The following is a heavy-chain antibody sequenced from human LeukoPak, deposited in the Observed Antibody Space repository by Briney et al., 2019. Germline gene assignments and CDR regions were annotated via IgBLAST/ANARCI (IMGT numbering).Heavy chain of an antibody. Sequence: GGSLRLSCAASGFTFSNAWMSWVRQAPGKGLEWVGRIKSKTDGGTTDYAAPVKGRFTISRDDSKNTLYLQMNSLKTEDTAVYYCTTSVRIRYGDYRGAFDIWGQGTMVTVSS. CDR2: IKSKTDGGTT. CDR1: GFTFSNAW. J-gene: IGHJ3*02. D-gene: IGHD4-17*01. V-gene: IGHV3-15*01. CDR3: TTSVRIRYGDYRGAFDI.